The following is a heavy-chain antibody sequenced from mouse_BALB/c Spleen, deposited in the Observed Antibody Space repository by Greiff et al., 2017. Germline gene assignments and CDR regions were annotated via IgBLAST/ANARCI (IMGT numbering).Heavy chain of an antibody. V-gene: IGHV5-4*02. CDR1: GFTFSDYY. CDR3: ASRHYGNYYFDY. J-gene: IGHJ2*01. CDR2: ISDGGSYT. Sequence: DVKLQESGGGLVKPGGSLKLSCAASGFTFSDYYMYWVRQTPEKRLEWVATISDGGSYTYYPDSVKGRFTISRDNAKNNLYLQMSSLKSEDTAMYYCASRHYGNYYFDYWGQGTTLTVSS. D-gene: IGHD2-1*01.